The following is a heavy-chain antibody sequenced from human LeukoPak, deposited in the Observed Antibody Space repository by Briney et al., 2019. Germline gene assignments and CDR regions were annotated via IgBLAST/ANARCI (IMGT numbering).Heavy chain of an antibody. V-gene: IGHV3-30*03. Sequence: GGSLRLSCAASGFTFSSYGMHWVRQAPGKGLEWVAVISYDGSNKYYADSVKGRFTISRDNSKNTLYLQMNSLRAEDTAVYYCARDSVGATNYFDYWGQGTLVTVSS. CDR3: ARDSVGATNYFDY. CDR2: ISYDGSNK. D-gene: IGHD1-26*01. J-gene: IGHJ4*02. CDR1: GFTFSSYG.